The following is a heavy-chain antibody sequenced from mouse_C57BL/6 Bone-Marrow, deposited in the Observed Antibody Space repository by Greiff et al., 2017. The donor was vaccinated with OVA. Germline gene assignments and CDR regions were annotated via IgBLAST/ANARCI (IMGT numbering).Heavy chain of an antibody. Sequence: QVQLQQPGAELVKPGASVKMSCKASGYTFTSYWITWVKQRPGQGLEWIGDIYPGSGSTNYNEKFKSKATLTADTSSSTAYMQLSSLTSEDSAVYYCARYYYYAMDYWGQGTSVTVSS. J-gene: IGHJ4*01. CDR3: ARYYYYAMDY. V-gene: IGHV1-55*01. CDR1: GYTFTSYW. CDR2: IYPGSGST.